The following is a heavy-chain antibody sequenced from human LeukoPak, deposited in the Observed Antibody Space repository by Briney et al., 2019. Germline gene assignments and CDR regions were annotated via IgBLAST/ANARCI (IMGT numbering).Heavy chain of an antibody. CDR3: ARGLSIAARRRATFDY. D-gene: IGHD6-6*01. J-gene: IGHJ4*02. CDR1: GGSFSGYY. CDR2: INHSGST. V-gene: IGHV4-34*01. Sequence: PSETLSLTCAVYGGSFSGYYWSWIRQPPGKGLEWIGEINHSGSTNYNPSLKSRVTISVDTSKNQFSLKLSSVTAADTAVYYCARGLSIAARRRATFDYWGQGTLVTVSS.